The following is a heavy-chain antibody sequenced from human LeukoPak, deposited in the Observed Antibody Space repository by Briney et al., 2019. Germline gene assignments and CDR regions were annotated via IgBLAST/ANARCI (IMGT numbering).Heavy chain of an antibody. CDR2: ISYDGSNK. V-gene: IGHV3-30*18. CDR3: AKADRGYSYGSPVDY. CDR1: GFTFSSYG. J-gene: IGHJ4*02. D-gene: IGHD5-18*01. Sequence: GGSLRLSCAASGFTFSSYGMHWVRQAPGKGLEWVAVISYDGSNKYYADSVKGRLTISRDNSKNTLYLQMNSLRAEDTAVYYCAKADRGYSYGSPVDYWGQGTLVTVPS.